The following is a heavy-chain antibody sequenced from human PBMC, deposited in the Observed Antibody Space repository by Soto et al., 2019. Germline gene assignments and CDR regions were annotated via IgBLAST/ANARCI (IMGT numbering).Heavy chain of an antibody. CDR3: AKDDFTDRGDDYFDY. CDR1: GFTVSSND. Sequence: GGSLRLSCAASGFTVSSNDMSWVRRAPGKGLEWVSVIYSGGSTYYADSVKGRLSISRDNSKNTLYLQLNSLRFEDTAVYYCAKDDFTDRGDDYFDYWGPGTLVTVSS. V-gene: IGHV3-53*01. CDR2: IYSGGST. D-gene: IGHD2-21*02. J-gene: IGHJ4*02.